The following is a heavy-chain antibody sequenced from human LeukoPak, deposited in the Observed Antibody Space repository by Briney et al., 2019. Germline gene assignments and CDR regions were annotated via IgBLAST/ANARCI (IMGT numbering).Heavy chain of an antibody. Sequence: GGSLRLSCAASGFTFSSYGMHWVRQAPGKGLEWVAVISYDGSNKYYADSVKGRFTISRDNSKNTLYLQMNSLRAGDTAVYYCAKRDIVATRGYYYYGMDVWGQGTTVTVSS. CDR1: GFTFSSYG. CDR2: ISYDGSNK. D-gene: IGHD5-12*01. J-gene: IGHJ6*02. CDR3: AKRDIVATRGYYYYGMDV. V-gene: IGHV3-30*18.